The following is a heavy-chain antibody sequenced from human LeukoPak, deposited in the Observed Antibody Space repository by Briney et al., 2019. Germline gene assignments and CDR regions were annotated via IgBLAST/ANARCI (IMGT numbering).Heavy chain of an antibody. CDR3: TKSDWFDP. J-gene: IGHJ5*02. CDR2: IKNDGSIT. V-gene: IGHV3-74*01. D-gene: IGHD3-3*01. Sequence: SGGSLRLSCAASGFTFSSDWMHWVRQAPGKGLVWLSRIKNDGSITSYADSVKGRFTISRDNAKNTLYLQMNSLRVEDTAVYYCTKSDWFDPWGQGTLVTVSS. CDR1: GFTFSSDW.